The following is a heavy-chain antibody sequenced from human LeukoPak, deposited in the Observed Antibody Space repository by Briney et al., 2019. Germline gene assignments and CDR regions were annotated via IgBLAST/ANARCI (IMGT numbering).Heavy chain of an antibody. V-gene: IGHV1-2*02. J-gene: IGHJ4*02. Sequence: GASVKVSCKASGYTFTSYGISGVRQAPGQGFEWMGWINPNDGDTNYAQKFQGRVTMTRDTSISTAHMAVSRLRSDDTAVYYCARANFLYCSSSTCLFDYWGQGTLVTVSS. D-gene: IGHD2-2*01. CDR2: INPNDGDT. CDR1: GYTFTSYG. CDR3: ARANFLYCSSSTCLFDY.